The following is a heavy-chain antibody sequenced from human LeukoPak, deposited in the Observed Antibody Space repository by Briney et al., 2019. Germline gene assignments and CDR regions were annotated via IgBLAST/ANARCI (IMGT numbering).Heavy chain of an antibody. V-gene: IGHV1-2*02. CDR3: ARAYYYDSSGYYPHAFDI. D-gene: IGHD3-22*01. J-gene: IGHJ3*02. CDR2: INPNSGGT. CDR1: GYTFTGYY. Sequence: GPVKVSCKASGYTFTGYYMHWVRQAPGQGLEWMGWINPNSGGTNYAQKFQGRVTMTRDTSISTAYMELSRLRSDDTAVYYCARAYYYDSSGYYPHAFDIWGQGTMVTVSS.